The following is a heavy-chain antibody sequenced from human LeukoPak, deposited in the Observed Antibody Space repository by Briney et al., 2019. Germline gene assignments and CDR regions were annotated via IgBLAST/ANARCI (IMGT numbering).Heavy chain of an antibody. Sequence: GGSLRLSCAASGFSFSSYWMSWVRQAPGKGLEWVANIKQDGSEMYYVDSAKGRFTISRDNAKTSLYLQMNSLRAEDTAVYYCARGLGYNIYWGQGTLVTVSS. V-gene: IGHV3-7*03. J-gene: IGHJ4*02. CDR2: IKQDGSEM. CDR3: ARGLGYNIY. D-gene: IGHD1-14*01. CDR1: GFSFSSYW.